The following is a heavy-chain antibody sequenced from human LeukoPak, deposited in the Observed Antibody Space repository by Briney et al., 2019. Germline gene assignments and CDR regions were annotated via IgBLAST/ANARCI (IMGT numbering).Heavy chain of an antibody. CDR2: IIPIFGTA. CDR1: GGTFSSYA. CDR3: ARNPPEVVPAATRYWFDP. J-gene: IGHJ5*02. V-gene: IGHV1-69*05. D-gene: IGHD2-2*01. Sequence: ASVKVSCKASGGTFSSYAISWVRQAPGQGLEWMGGIIPIFGTANYAQKFQGRVTITTDESTSTAYMELSSLRSEDKAVYYCARNPPEVVPAATRYWFDPWGQGTLVTVSS.